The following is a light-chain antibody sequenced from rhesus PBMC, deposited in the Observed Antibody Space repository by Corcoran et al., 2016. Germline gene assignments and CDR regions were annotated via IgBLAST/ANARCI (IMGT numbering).Light chain of an antibody. V-gene: IGKV1-37*01. Sequence: DIQMTQSPTSLSASVGDRVTITCRASQGISSYLAWYQQKPGKAPKPLSYYAANLESGVPSRFSGTGSWTEFTLTIRILQPEDFATYSCQQYNSDPFTFGPGTKLDIK. CDR2: YAA. CDR3: QQYNSDPFT. J-gene: IGKJ3*01. CDR1: QGISSY.